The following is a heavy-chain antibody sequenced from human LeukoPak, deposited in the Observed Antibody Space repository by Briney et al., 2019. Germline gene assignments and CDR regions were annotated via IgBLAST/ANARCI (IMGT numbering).Heavy chain of an antibody. Sequence: GGSLRLSCAASGFTFRNYVMSWVRQVPGKGLEWVSAITGDGGGTNHADSVKGRFTISRDNSRNTLYLQMNSLRAEDTAVYYCARGGYSSSWYPYYFDYWGQGTLVTVSS. V-gene: IGHV3-23*01. D-gene: IGHD6-13*01. J-gene: IGHJ4*02. CDR3: ARGGYSSSWYPYYFDY. CDR2: ITGDGGGT. CDR1: GFTFRNYV.